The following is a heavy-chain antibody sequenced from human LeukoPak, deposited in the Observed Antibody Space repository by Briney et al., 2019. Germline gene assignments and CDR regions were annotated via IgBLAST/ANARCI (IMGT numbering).Heavy chain of an antibody. CDR3: AREGSSGWHTHFDY. D-gene: IGHD6-19*01. J-gene: IGHJ4*02. Sequence: GGSLRLSCAASGFTFSSYWMHWVRQAPGKGLEYVSAISSNGGSTYYANSVKGRFTISRDNSKNTLYLQMGSLRAEDMAVYYCAREGSSGWHTHFDYWGQGTLVTVSS. CDR2: ISSNGGST. CDR1: GFTFSSYW. V-gene: IGHV3-64*01.